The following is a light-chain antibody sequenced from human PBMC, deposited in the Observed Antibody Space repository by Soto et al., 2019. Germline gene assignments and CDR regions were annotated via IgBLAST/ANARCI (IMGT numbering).Light chain of an antibody. CDR1: QDISNY. CDR2: DAS. J-gene: IGKJ4*01. V-gene: IGKV1-33*01. Sequence: DIQMTQSPSSLSASVGDRVTITCQASQDISNYLNWYQQKPGKAPKLLIYDASNLETGVPSRFSGSGFGTYFTFTISSLPPEDIATYYGQQYDNRPITFGGGTKVEIK. CDR3: QQYDNRPIT.